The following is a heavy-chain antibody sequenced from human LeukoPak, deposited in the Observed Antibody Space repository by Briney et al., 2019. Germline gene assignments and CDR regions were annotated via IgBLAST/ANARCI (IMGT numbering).Heavy chain of an antibody. CDR1: GFTFNNFG. V-gene: IGHV1-18*01. Sequence: ASVKVSCKASGFTFNNFGISWVRQAPGQGLEWMAWISAHNGNTHYAQKFQDRGTVTRDTSTRTAYMELRSLTSDDTAVFYCARRSRDAFDIWGQGIMVTVSS. J-gene: IGHJ3*02. CDR3: ARRSRDAFDI. CDR2: ISAHNGNT.